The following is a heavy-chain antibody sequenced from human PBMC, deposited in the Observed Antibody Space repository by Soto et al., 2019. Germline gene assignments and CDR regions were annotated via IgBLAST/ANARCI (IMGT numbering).Heavy chain of an antibody. J-gene: IGHJ4*02. CDR2: ITRSGST. CDR1: GGSFSGYY. D-gene: IGHD6-19*01. CDR3: ARGREAVDGTIEHGQD. Sequence: SATLSLTCAVYGGSFSGYYWSWIRQPPGKGLEWIGEITRSGSTNYNPSLKSRVTISVDKSNPQFSLKLSSVTAADTAVYYWARGREAVDGTIEHGQDWGMGTLVTVS. V-gene: IGHV4-34*03.